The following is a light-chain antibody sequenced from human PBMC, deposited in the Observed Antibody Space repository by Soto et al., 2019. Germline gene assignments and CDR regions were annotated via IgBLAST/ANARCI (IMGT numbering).Light chain of an antibody. CDR3: ASYTSSGTLV. V-gene: IGLV2-14*03. J-gene: IGLJ3*02. CDR1: RSDVGGHDY. CDR2: QVS. Sequence: SALTQPASVSGSPGQSVTISCTGTRSDVGGHDYVSWYQQHPGDAPKLMIFQVSKWPSGISHRFSGSKSGNTASLTIFGLQPDDEAEYYCASYTSSGTLVFGGGTKVTVL.